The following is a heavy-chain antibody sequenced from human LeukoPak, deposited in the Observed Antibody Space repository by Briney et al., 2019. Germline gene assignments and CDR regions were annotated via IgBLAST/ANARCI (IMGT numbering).Heavy chain of an antibody. D-gene: IGHD2-2*01. J-gene: IGHJ6*02. V-gene: IGHV3-30-3*01. Sequence: GGSLRLSCAASGFIFTNYFMSWVRQAPGKGLEWVAVISYDGSNKYYADSVKGRFTISRDNSKNTLYLQMNSLRAEDTAVYYCARGCSSTSCYYYYYGMDVWGQGTTVTVSS. CDR2: ISYDGSNK. CDR3: ARGCSSTSCYYYYYGMDV. CDR1: GFIFTNYF.